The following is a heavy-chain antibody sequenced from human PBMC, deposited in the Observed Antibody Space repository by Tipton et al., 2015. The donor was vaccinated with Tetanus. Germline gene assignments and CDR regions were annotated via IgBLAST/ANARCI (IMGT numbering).Heavy chain of an antibody. D-gene: IGHD6-19*01. CDR3: ARGPSYSGAWYRY. J-gene: IGHJ4*02. CDR2: IYYKGST. CDR1: GDSMSPYY. Sequence: TLSLTCTISGDSMSPYYWGWLRQPPGKGLEWIGYIYYKGSTNYNPSLRSRVTISIDTSSNQFSLKLTSVTPADTAIYYCARGPSYSGAWYRYWGQGAMVTVSP. V-gene: IGHV4-59*01.